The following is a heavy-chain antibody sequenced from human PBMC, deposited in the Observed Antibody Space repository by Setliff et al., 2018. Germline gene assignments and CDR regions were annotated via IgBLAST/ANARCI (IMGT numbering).Heavy chain of an antibody. V-gene: IGHV3-23*01. CDR3: AKDIYGSGSYAVGGYFDY. CDR1: GFTFSSYA. Sequence: QPGGSLRLSCAASGFTFSSYAMSWVRQAPGKGLEWVSAISGSGSTIYYADSVKGRFTISRDNSKNTLYLQMNSLRPDDTAVYYCAKDIYGSGSYAVGGYFDYWGQGTQVTVSS. J-gene: IGHJ4*02. CDR2: ISGSGSTI. D-gene: IGHD3-10*01.